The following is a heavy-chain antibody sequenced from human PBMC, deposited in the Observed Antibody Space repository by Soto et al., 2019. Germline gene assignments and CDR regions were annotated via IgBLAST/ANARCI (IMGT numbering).Heavy chain of an antibody. V-gene: IGHV1-69*06. Sequence: GATVKVSCKASGGTFSRCAISWVRQAPGQGLEWMGGIIPSFGTGNYGQKFQGRVTITADKSTSTAYMELSSLRSEDTAVYYCARAWAAAAAEYYYYGMDVWGQGTTVTVSS. CDR2: IIPSFGTG. J-gene: IGHJ6*02. CDR3: ARAWAAAAAEYYYYGMDV. CDR1: GGTFSRCA. D-gene: IGHD6-13*01.